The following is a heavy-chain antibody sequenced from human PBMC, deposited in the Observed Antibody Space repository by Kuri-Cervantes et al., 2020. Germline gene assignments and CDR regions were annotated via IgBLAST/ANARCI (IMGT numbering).Heavy chain of an antibody. CDR3: AKDLLRPTVTTAYYYYYMDV. CDR2: IWYDGSNK. J-gene: IGHJ6*03. V-gene: IGHV3-30*02. CDR1: EFIFSSYS. Sequence: GESLKISCAASEFIFSSYSMNWVRQAPGKGLEWVAVIWYDGSNKYYADSVKGRFTISRDNSKNTLYLQMNSLRAEDTAVYYCAKDLLRPTVTTAYYYYYMDVWGKGTTVTVSS. D-gene: IGHD4-17*01.